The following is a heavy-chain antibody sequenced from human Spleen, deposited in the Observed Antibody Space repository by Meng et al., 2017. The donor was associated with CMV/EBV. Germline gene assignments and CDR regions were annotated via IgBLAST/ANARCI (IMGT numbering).Heavy chain of an antibody. V-gene: IGHV3-30*02. D-gene: IGHD1-1*01. CDR1: GFTFSSYG. Sequence: GGSLRLSCAASGFTFSSYGMHWVCQAPGKGLEWVAFIRYDGSNKYYADSVKGRFTISRDNSKNTLYLQMSSLRTEDTAVYYCATALGYNFNYWGQGTLVTVSS. CDR3: ATALGYNFNY. J-gene: IGHJ4*02. CDR2: IRYDGSNK.